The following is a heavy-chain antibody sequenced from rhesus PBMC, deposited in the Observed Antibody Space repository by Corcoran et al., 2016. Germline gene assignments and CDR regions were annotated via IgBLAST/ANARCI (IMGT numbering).Heavy chain of an antibody. Sequence: QVQLVQSGAEVKKPGSSVKVSCKASGYTFTDYYMHWVVPAPGQGLEGMGEINPKTGGTNYAQKFQGRVTMTRDTSTSTAYMELSSLRSEDTAVYYCEREVEGYFEFWGQGVLVTVSS. CDR3: EREVEGYFEF. V-gene: IGHV1-138*01. CDR2: INPKTGGT. J-gene: IGHJ1*01. D-gene: IGHD2-21*01. CDR1: GYTFTDYY.